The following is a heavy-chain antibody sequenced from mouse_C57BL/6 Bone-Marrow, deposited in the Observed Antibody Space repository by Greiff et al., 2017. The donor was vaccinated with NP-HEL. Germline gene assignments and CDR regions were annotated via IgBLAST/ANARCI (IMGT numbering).Heavy chain of an antibody. CDR3: ARRPYGNYGGMDY. V-gene: IGHV5-15*01. Sequence: EVKLMESGGGLVQPGGSLKLSCAASGFTFSDYGMAWVRQAPRKGPEWVAFISNLAYSIYYADTVTGRFTISRENAKNTLYLEMSSLRSEDTAMYYCARRPYGNYGGMDYWGQGTSVTVSS. D-gene: IGHD2-1*01. CDR1: GFTFSDYG. J-gene: IGHJ4*01. CDR2: ISNLAYSI.